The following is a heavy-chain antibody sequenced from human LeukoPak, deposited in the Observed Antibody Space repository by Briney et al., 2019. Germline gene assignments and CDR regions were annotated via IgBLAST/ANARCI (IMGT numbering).Heavy chain of an antibody. CDR1: GFTFSSYT. Sequence: GGSLRLSCAASGFTFSSYTMSWVRQAPGKGLEWVSAISGSGGSTYYADSVKGRFTISRDNSKNTLYLQMNSLRAEDTAVYYCAKAPSSGWSYYFDYWGQGTLVTVSS. D-gene: IGHD6-19*01. J-gene: IGHJ4*02. CDR3: AKAPSSGWSYYFDY. V-gene: IGHV3-23*01. CDR2: ISGSGGST.